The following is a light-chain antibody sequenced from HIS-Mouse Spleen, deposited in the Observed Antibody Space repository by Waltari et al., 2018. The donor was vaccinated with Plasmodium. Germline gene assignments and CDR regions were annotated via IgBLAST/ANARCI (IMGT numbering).Light chain of an antibody. CDR1: ALPKQY. V-gene: IGLV3-25*03. CDR3: QSADSSGTPNWV. Sequence: SYELTQPPSESVSPGQTDRITCSGDALPKQYSYWYQQKPGQAPVLVLYKDSERPTGIPERFSGSSSGTTVTLTISGVQAEDEADYYCQSADSSGTPNWVFGGGTKLTVL. CDR2: KDS. J-gene: IGLJ3*02.